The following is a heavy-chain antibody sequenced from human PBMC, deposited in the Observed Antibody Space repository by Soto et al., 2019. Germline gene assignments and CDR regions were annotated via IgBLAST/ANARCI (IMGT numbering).Heavy chain of an antibody. V-gene: IGHV3-66*01. CDR2: IYSGGST. J-gene: IGHJ4*01. CDR3: ARDQGYSHY. D-gene: IGHD5-18*01. Sequence: SPGKGLEWVSVIYSGGSTYYADSVKGRFTISRDNAKNTLYLQMNSMRAEDTAVYYCARDQGYSHYWGPGTLVSVSS.